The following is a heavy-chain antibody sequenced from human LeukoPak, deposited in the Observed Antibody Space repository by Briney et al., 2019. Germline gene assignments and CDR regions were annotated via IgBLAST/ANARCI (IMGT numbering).Heavy chain of an antibody. CDR1: GGSIRSSYYY. CDR3: ARIWYYYDSSGYWPEAFDI. CDR2: INHSGST. D-gene: IGHD3-22*01. V-gene: IGHV4-39*07. J-gene: IGHJ3*02. Sequence: SETLSLTCTVSGGSIRSSYYYWGWIRQPPGKGLEWIGEINHSGSTNYNPSLKSRVTISVDTSKNQFSLKLSSVTAADTAVYYCARIWYYYDSSGYWPEAFDIWGQGTMVTVSS.